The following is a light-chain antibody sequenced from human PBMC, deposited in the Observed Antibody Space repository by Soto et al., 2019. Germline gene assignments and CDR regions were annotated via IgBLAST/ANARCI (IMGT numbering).Light chain of an antibody. CDR1: QSISSY. CDR3: QQSYSTPLT. V-gene: IGKV1-39*01. CDR2: AAY. Sequence: DIQMTQSPSSLSASVGERVTITCRASQSISSYLNWYQQKPGKAPKLLIYAAYSLQNGVPSRFSGSGSGTDFTLTISSLQPEDFATYYCQQSYSTPLTFGGGTKVEIK. J-gene: IGKJ4*01.